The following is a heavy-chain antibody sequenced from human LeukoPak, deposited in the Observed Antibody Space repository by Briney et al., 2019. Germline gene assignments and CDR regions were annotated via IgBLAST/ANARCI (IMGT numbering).Heavy chain of an antibody. J-gene: IGHJ4*02. CDR1: GFTFTSYA. CDR3: AKVSSSGWLFDY. CDR2: ITGSDGST. Sequence: PGGSLRLSCAASGFTFTSYAMSRVRQAPGKGPVWVSGITGSDGSTYYAESVKGRFTISRDNLKNTLYLQMSSLRAEDTAVYYCAKVSSSGWLFDYWGQGTLVTVSS. V-gene: IGHV3-23*01. D-gene: IGHD6-19*01.